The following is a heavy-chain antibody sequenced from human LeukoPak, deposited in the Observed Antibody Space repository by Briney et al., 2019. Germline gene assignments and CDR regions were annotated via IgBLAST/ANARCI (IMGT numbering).Heavy chain of an antibody. V-gene: IGHV3-30-3*01. D-gene: IGHD3-3*01. J-gene: IGHJ4*02. CDR3: ARRYDGFDY. CDR1: GFTFSSYA. Sequence: GGSLRLSCAASGFTFSSYAVHWVRQAPGRGLEWVAVISYDGSNKYYADSVKGRFSISRDNSKNTLYLQMNSLRAEDTAVYYCARRYDGFDYWGQGILVTVSS. CDR2: ISYDGSNK.